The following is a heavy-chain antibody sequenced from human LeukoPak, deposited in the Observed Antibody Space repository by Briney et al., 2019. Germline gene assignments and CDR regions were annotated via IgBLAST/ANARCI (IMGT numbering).Heavy chain of an antibody. CDR1: GYTFTSYG. J-gene: IGHJ6*03. D-gene: IGHD6-13*01. CDR3: ARVSGIAAAGPTYYYYYYMDV. V-gene: IGHV1-18*01. Sequence: GASVKVSCKASGYTFTSYGINWVRQAPGQGLEWMGWISGYNGNTNYAQKFQGRVTMTRDTSISTAYMELSRLRSDDTAVYYCARVSGIAAAGPTYYYYYYMDVWGKGTTVTVSS. CDR2: ISGYNGNT.